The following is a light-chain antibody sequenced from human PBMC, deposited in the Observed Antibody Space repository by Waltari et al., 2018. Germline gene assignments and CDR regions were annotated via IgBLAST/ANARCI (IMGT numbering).Light chain of an antibody. Sequence: EIVLTQTPATLSLSPGERATLSCRASQSVTSTYLAWYQHKPGQAPRLLIYGSSSRATGIPARFSGSGSGTDFTLTISRLEPEDFAVYYCQQYDTSLTWVFGQGTKVEI. CDR1: QSVTSTY. CDR2: GSS. CDR3: QQYDTSLTWV. V-gene: IGKV3-20*01. J-gene: IGKJ1*01.